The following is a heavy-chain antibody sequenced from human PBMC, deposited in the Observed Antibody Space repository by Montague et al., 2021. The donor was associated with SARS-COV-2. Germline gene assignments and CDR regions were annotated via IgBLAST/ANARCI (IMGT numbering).Heavy chain of an antibody. Sequence: FLSLSCSASGFTFRSYWMHWVRQVPGRGPIWVSRIKPDGTSTNYAASVKGRFTISRDNAKNTLSLQLNNLRAEDTAVYYCVRPLWFGDSDYFFDSWGQGTLVTVSS. CDR3: VRPLWFGDSDYFFDS. J-gene: IGHJ4*02. CDR1: GFTFRSYW. D-gene: IGHD3-10*01. V-gene: IGHV3-74*01. CDR2: IKPDGTST.